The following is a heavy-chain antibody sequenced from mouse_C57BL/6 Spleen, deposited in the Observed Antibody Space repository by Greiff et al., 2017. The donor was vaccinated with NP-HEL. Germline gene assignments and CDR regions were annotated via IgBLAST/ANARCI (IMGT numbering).Heavy chain of an antibody. Sequence: EVQLVESVAELVRPGASVKLSCTASGFNIKNTYMHWVKQRPEQGLEWIGRIDPANGNTKYAPKFQGKATITADTSSNTAYLQLSSLTSEDTAIYYCARDYGSSYEGGYYFDYWGQGTTLTVSS. CDR1: GFNIKNTY. J-gene: IGHJ2*01. CDR2: IDPANGNT. V-gene: IGHV14-3*01. CDR3: ARDYGSSYEGGYYFDY. D-gene: IGHD1-1*01.